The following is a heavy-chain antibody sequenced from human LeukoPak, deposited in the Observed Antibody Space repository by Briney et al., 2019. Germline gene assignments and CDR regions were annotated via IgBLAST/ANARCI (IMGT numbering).Heavy chain of an antibody. J-gene: IGHJ6*02. CDR2: IRSSSSTI. CDR3: ARADSTVGMDV. Sequence: PGGSLRLSCAASGFTFSSYSMNWVRQAPGKGLEWVSYIRSSSSTIYYADSVKGRFTISRDNAKNSLYLQMNSLRAEDTAVYYCARADSTVGMDVWGQGTTVTVSS. D-gene: IGHD2/OR15-2a*01. V-gene: IGHV3-48*01. CDR1: GFTFSSYS.